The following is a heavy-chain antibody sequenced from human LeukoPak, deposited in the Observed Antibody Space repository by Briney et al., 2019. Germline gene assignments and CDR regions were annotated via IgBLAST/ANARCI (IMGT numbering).Heavy chain of an antibody. V-gene: IGHV4-59*01. CDR3: ARDSRRDDVFDI. Sequence: PSESLSLTCTVSDGSISSYYWSWIRQPPGKGLEWIGYIYYSGSTNYNPSLKSRATISVDTSKNQFSLRLSSVTAADTAVYYCARDSRRDDVFDIWGQGTMVTVSS. J-gene: IGHJ3*02. CDR1: DGSISSYY. CDR2: IYYSGST.